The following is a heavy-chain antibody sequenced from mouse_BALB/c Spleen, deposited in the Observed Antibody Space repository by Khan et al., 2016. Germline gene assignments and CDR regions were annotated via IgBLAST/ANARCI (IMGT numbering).Heavy chain of an antibody. D-gene: IGHD2-10*02. CDR3: ARWYGIDH. CDR1: GYTVSSYW. Sequence: QVRLQQSGAELMKPGASVKISCTATGYTVSSYWIDWVNQRPGHGLEWIGEILPGSGSTKYNEKFKDKATITADTSSNTAYMQLSSLTPWASAVYYCARWYGIDHWGQGTSVTVSS. V-gene: IGHV1-9*01. CDR2: ILPGSGST. J-gene: IGHJ4*01.